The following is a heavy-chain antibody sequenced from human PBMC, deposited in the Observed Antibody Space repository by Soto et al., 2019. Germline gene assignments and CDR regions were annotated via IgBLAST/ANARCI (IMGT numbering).Heavy chain of an antibody. CDR3: ARHKYYASGSYS. V-gene: IGHV4-39*01. CDR2: IYYSGSS. Sequence: QLQLQESGPGLVKPSETLSLTCTVSGGSISSINDYWGWIRQPPGKGLEWIGSIYYSGSSYYNPSLKSRVTISVDTSKNQFSLKLNSVTAADTAVYYCARHKYYASGSYSWGQGTLVTVSS. CDR1: GGSISSINDY. D-gene: IGHD3-10*01. J-gene: IGHJ5*02.